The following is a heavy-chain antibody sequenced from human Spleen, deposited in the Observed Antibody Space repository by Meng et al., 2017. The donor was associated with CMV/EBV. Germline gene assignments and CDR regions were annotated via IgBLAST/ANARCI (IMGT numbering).Heavy chain of an antibody. D-gene: IGHD3-10*01. CDR1: GGSFSDSY. J-gene: IGHJ5*02. CDR3: AGGKRWGGHQWFDP. CDR2: INHSGTV. V-gene: IGHV4-34*01. Sequence: QVQLKQWGAGLVVPAETPALTCAVYGGSFSDSYWSWIRQSPGKGLEWIGDINHSGTVTYNPSLKSRVSISIDTSKNQFSLKLISWTAADTAVYFCAGGKRWGGHQWFDPWGQGTLVTVSS.